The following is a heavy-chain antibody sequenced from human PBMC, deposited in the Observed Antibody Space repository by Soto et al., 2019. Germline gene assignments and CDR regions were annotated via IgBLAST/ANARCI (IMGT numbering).Heavy chain of an antibody. V-gene: IGHV3-48*02. D-gene: IGHD1-1*01. CDR2: ISSSGGSI. CDR3: VKVTEYNSGHFDY. CDR1: GFTFSSYV. Sequence: EVQLVESGGDLVQPGGSLRLSCAASGFTFSSYVMDWVRQSPGKGLEWLSYISSSGGSIYYADSVKGRFSISRDNAKNLLFLQMNSLREDDMAIYYCVKVTEYNSGHFDYWGQGTLVTVSS. J-gene: IGHJ4*02.